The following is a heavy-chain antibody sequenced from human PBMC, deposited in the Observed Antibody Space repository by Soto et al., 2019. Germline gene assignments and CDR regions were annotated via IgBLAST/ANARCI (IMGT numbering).Heavy chain of an antibody. V-gene: IGHV3-21*01. Sequence: EVQLVESGGGLVKPGGSLRLSCAASGFTFSSYSMNWVRQAPGKGLKWVSSISSSSSYIYYADSVKGRFTISRDNAKNSLYLQMNSLRAEDTAVYYCARVYCSGGSCYLEMDVWGQGTTVTVSS. CDR1: GFTFSSYS. CDR3: ARVYCSGGSCYLEMDV. CDR2: ISSSSSYI. D-gene: IGHD2-15*01. J-gene: IGHJ6*02.